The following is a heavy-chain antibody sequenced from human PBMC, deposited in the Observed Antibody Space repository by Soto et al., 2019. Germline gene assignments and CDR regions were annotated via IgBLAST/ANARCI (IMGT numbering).Heavy chain of an antibody. Sequence: GASVKVSCMASGYTFTSYDINWVRQATGQGLEWMGWMNPNSGNTGYAQKFQGRVTMTRNTSISTAYMELSSLRSEDTAVYYCARGSFTYYDFWSGRTNYYYYMDVWGKGTTVTVSS. CDR1: GYTFTSYD. V-gene: IGHV1-8*01. CDR2: MNPNSGNT. J-gene: IGHJ6*03. D-gene: IGHD3-3*01. CDR3: ARGSFTYYDFWSGRTNYYYYMDV.